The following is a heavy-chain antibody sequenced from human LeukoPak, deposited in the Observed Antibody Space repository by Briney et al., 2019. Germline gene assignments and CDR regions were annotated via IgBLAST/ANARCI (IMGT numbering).Heavy chain of an antibody. V-gene: IGHV3-74*01. CDR2: TNSDGSGT. CDR1: GSTFNTYW. CDR3: ARDSVAASGDFDY. D-gene: IGHD6-13*01. J-gene: IGHJ4*02. Sequence: GGSLRLSCAASGSTFNTYWMHWVRQAPGKGLVWVSRTNSDGSGTRYADSVKGRFTISRDNAKNTLYLQMNSLRVEDTAVYYCARDSVAASGDFDYWGQGTLVTVSS.